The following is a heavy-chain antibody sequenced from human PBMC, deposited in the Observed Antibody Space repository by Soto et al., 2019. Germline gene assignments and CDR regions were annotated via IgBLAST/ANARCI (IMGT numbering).Heavy chain of an antibody. CDR1: GFTFSNFA. CDR2: VSGSGGSA. D-gene: IGHD6-13*01. Sequence: EVQLLESGGGFVQPGGSLRLSCAVSGFTFSNFAMTWVRQAPGKGLEWVSAVSGSGGSAYYADSVKGRFTVSRDNSKNMVYLQMNSLRAEDTAKYYGARAGDSFSSSWYGVEFWGQGTLVTVSS. CDR3: ARAGDSFSSSWYGVEF. J-gene: IGHJ4*01. V-gene: IGHV3-23*01.